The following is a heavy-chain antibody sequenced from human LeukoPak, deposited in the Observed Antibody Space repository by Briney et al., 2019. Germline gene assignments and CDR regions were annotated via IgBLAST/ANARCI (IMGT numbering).Heavy chain of an antibody. CDR3: ARGNYGDDSYYFDY. V-gene: IGHV3-21*04. Sequence: PGGSLRLSCVTSGFTFSRYSMRWVRQAPGKGLEWVSSIYFTGNYISYADSVKGRFTISIDNAKNSLYLQMNSLRAEDTAVYYCARGNYGDDSYYFDYWGRGALVTVSS. D-gene: IGHD4-17*01. CDR2: IYFTGNYI. CDR1: GFTFSRYS. J-gene: IGHJ4*02.